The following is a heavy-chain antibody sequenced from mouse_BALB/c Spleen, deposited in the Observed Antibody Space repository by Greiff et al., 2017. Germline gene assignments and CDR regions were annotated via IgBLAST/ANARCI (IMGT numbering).Heavy chain of an antibody. CDR2: IDPSDSYT. J-gene: IGHJ1*01. CDR3: TRGTTVGWYFDV. V-gene: IGHV1S127*01. CDR1: GYTFTSYW. D-gene: IGHD1-1*01. Sequence: QVQLQQPGAELVKPGASVKMSCKASGYTFTSYWMHWVKQRPGQGLEWIGVIDPSDSYTSYNQKFKGKATLTVDTSSSTAYMQLSSLTSEDSAVYYCTRGTTVGWYFDVWGAGTTVTVSS.